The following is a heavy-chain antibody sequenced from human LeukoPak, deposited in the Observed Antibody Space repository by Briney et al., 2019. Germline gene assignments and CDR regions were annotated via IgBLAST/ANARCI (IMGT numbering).Heavy chain of an antibody. D-gene: IGHD3-10*01. Sequence: RASVKVFCKASGYTFTSYYMHWVRQAPGQGLEWMGIINPSGGSTSYAQKFQGRVTMTRDMSTSTVYMELSSLRAEDTAVYYCARALWFGETFPAYWGQGTLVTVSS. V-gene: IGHV1-46*01. J-gene: IGHJ4*02. CDR3: ARALWFGETFPAY. CDR1: GYTFTSYY. CDR2: INPSGGST.